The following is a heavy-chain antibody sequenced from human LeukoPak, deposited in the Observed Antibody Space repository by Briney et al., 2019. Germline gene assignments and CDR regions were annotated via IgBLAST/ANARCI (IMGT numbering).Heavy chain of an antibody. Sequence: GGSLRLSCAASGFTFSSYAMSWVRQAPGKGLEWVSAISGSGGSTYYADSVKGRFTISRDNAKNSLYLQMNTLRAEDTAVYYCAREESSSSGYYFDYWGQGTLVTVSS. V-gene: IGHV3-23*01. D-gene: IGHD6-6*01. CDR1: GFTFSSYA. CDR2: ISGSGGST. J-gene: IGHJ4*02. CDR3: AREESSSSGYYFDY.